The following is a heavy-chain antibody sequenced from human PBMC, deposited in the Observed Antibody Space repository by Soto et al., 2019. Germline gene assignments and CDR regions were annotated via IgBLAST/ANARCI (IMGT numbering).Heavy chain of an antibody. V-gene: IGHV1-3*01. CDR2: INAGNGNT. CDR1: GYTFTSYA. CDR3: ARGDYYDIHDC. Sequence: QVQLVQSGAEVKKPGASVKVSCKASGYTFTSYAMHWVRQAPGQRLEWMGWINAGNGNTKYSQKLQGKVTIPRDTSASTAYMELSRLRSEDTAVYYCARGDYYDIHDCWGKGTLVTVSS. D-gene: IGHD3-22*01. J-gene: IGHJ4*02.